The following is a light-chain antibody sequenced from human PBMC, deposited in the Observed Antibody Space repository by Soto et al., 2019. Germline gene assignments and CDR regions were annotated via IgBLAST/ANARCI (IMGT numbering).Light chain of an antibody. V-gene: IGKV3-20*01. CDR2: GAS. J-gene: IGKJ4*01. CDR3: QQYGSSPLT. CDR1: QSVSSSY. Sequence: EIVLTQSPGTLSLSPGEGATLSCRASQSVSSSYLASSQQKPGQALRLLIYGASSRATGIPDRFSGSRSGTDFTLTISRLEPEDFAVYYCQQYGSSPLTFGGGNKVEIK.